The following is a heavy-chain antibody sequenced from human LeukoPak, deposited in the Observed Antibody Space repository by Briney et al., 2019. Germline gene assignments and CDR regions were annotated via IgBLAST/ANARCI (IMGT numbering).Heavy chain of an antibody. CDR2: ISDSGGST. Sequence: GGSLRLSCAASGFTFSSYAMSWVRQAPGKGLEWVSAISDSGGSTYYADSVKGRFTISRDNSKNTLYLQMNSLRAEDTAVYYCAKSTGGVVPAAPDYWGQGTLVTVSS. D-gene: IGHD2-2*01. CDR3: AKSTGGVVPAAPDY. CDR1: GFTFSSYA. V-gene: IGHV3-23*01. J-gene: IGHJ4*02.